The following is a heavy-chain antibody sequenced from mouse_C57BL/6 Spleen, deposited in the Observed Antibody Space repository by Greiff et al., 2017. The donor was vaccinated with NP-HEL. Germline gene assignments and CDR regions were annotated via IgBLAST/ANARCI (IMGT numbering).Heavy chain of an antibody. CDR2: IYPGDGDT. CDR3: ARYHGSSHYYAMDY. V-gene: IGHV1-82*01. J-gene: IGHJ4*01. D-gene: IGHD1-1*01. Sequence: QVQLQQSGPELVKPGASVKISCKASGYAFSSSWMNWVKQRPGKGLEWIGRIYPGDGDTNYNGKFKGKATLTADKSSSTAYMQLSSLTSEDSAVYYCARYHGSSHYYAMDYWGQGTSVTVSS. CDR1: GYAFSSSW.